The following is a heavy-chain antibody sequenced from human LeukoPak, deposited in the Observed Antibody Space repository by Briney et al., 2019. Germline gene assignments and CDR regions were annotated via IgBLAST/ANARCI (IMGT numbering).Heavy chain of an antibody. J-gene: IGHJ4*02. V-gene: IGHV1-46*01. D-gene: IGHD1-26*01. CDR1: GYTFTSYY. CDR3: ARVGGSYYLFAY. CDR2: INPSGGNT. Sequence: ASVKVSCKASGYTFTSYYFHWVRQAPGQGLEWMGLINPSGGNTNYAQKFQGRVTVTRDTSTSTVYMELSSLRSNDTAVYYCARVGGSYYLFAYWGQGTLVPVSS.